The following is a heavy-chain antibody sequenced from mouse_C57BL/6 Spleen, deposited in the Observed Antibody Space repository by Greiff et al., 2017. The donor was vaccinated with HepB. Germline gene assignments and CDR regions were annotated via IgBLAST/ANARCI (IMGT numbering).Heavy chain of an antibody. Sequence: QVQLQQPGAELVKPGASVKLPCKASGYTFTSYWMHWVKQRPGQGLEWIGMIHPNSGSTNYNEKFKSKATMTVDKSSSTAYMQLSSLTSEDSAVYYCASQVPYYFDDWGQGTTLTVSS. CDR1: GYTFTSYW. CDR3: ASQVPYYFDD. V-gene: IGHV1-64*01. CDR2: IHPNSGST. J-gene: IGHJ2*01.